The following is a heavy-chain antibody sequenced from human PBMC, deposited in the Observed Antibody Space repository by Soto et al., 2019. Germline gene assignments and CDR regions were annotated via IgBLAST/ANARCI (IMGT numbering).Heavy chain of an antibody. Sequence: GSLRLSCAASGFTFSSYAMSWVRQAPGKGLEWVSAISGSGGSTYYADSVKGRFTISRDNSKNTLYLQMNSLRAEDTAVYYCAKSVGPGYYDSSGYPGAYYYYGMDVWGQGTLVTVSS. V-gene: IGHV3-23*01. J-gene: IGHJ6*02. CDR2: ISGSGGST. CDR1: GFTFSSYA. CDR3: AKSVGPGYYDSSGYPGAYYYYGMDV. D-gene: IGHD3-22*01.